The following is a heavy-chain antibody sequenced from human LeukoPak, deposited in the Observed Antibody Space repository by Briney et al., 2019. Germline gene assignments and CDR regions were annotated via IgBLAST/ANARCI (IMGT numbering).Heavy chain of an antibody. V-gene: IGHV3-7*04. CDR3: ARANSNPLDPFSYYYYYMDV. J-gene: IGHJ6*03. Sequence: GGSLRLSCAASGFTFSSYWMSWVRQAPGKGLEWVANIKQDGSEKYYVDSVKGRFTISRDNAKNSLYLQMNSLRAEDTAVYYCARANSNPLDPFSYYYYYMDVWGKGTTVTVSS. CDR2: IKQDGSEK. CDR1: GFTFSSYW. D-gene: IGHD4-11*01.